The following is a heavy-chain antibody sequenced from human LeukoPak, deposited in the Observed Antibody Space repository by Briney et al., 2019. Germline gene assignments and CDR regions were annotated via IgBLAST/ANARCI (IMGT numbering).Heavy chain of an antibody. D-gene: IGHD5-18*01. Sequence: ASVKVSCKASGYTFTSYDINWVRQATGQGLEWMGIINPSGGSTSYAQKFQGRVTMTRDTSTSTVYMELSSLRSEDTAVYYCAREQISYGDYWGQGTLVTVSS. CDR3: AREQISYGDY. CDR1: GYTFTSYD. CDR2: INPSGGST. J-gene: IGHJ4*02. V-gene: IGHV1-46*01.